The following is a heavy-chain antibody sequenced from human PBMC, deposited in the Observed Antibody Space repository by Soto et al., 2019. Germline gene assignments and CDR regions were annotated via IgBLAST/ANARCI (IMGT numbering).Heavy chain of an antibody. D-gene: IGHD3-10*01. V-gene: IGHV2-5*01. CDR2: IFWNDDK. J-gene: IGHJ4*02. Sequence: QITLKESGPTLLKPTETLTLTCTFSGFSLSTPGVGVGWIRQPPGKTLEWLALIFWNDDKRYSPSLKSIVTVTKDTSKKQVVLTMTNIDPVDTATYYCARRPYLSAYSFDYWGQGTLVTVSS. CDR3: ARRPYLSAYSFDY. CDR1: GFSLSTPGVG.